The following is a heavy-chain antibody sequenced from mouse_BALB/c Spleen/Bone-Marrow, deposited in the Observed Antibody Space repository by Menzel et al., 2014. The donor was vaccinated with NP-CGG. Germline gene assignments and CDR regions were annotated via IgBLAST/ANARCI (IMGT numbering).Heavy chain of an antibody. CDR3: AREGYFAWFAY. Sequence: EVQLQQSGPELVKPGASVKVSCKASGYAFTSYDMYWVKQSHGKSLEWIGYIDPYNGGTTYNQKFKVKATLTVDKSSSTAYMHLNSLTSEDSAVYYCAREGYFAWFAYWGQGTLVTVSA. J-gene: IGHJ3*01. CDR2: IDPYNGGT. CDR1: GYAFTSYD. V-gene: IGHV1S135*01.